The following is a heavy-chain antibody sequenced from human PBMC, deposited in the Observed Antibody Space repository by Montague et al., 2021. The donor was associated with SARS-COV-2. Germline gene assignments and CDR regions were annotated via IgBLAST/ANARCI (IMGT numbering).Heavy chain of an antibody. CDR3: ARDRVEIVGAAGFDY. J-gene: IGHJ4*02. V-gene: IGHV3-21*01. Sequence: FLRLSCAASGFTFSSYSMNWVRQAPGKGLEWVSSISSSSSYIYYADSVKGRFTISRDNAKNSLYLQMNSLRAEDTAVYYCARDRVEIVGAAGFDYWGQGTLVTVSS. CDR2: ISSSSSYI. CDR1: GFTFSSYS. D-gene: IGHD1-26*01.